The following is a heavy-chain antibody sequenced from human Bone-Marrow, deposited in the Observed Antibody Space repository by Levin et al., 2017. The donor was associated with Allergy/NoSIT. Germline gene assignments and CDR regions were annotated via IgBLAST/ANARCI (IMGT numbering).Heavy chain of an antibody. V-gene: IGHV5-51*01. Sequence: GESLKISCKGSGYSFTSYWIGWVRQMPGKGLEWMGIIYPGDSDTRYSPSFQGQVTISADKSISTAYLQWSSLKASDTAMYYCARVVPGYCSSTSCWGRAHYYMDVWGKGTTVTVSS. D-gene: IGHD2-2*01. CDR2: IYPGDSDT. CDR1: GYSFTSYW. J-gene: IGHJ6*03. CDR3: ARVVPGYCSSTSCWGRAHYYMDV.